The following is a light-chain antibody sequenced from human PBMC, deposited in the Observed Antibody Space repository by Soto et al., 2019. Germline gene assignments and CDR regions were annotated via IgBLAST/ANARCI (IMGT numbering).Light chain of an antibody. V-gene: IGKV3-15*01. CDR1: QSVSRN. CDR2: DAS. J-gene: IGKJ1*01. CDR3: QQYNNWPPWT. Sequence: DIVMTQSPATLSVSPGERATFSCRASQSVSRNLAWYQQKPGQAPRLLIYDASTRATGIPARFSGSGSGTEFTLTISSLQSEDFAFYYCQQYNNWPPWTFGQGTKVEIK.